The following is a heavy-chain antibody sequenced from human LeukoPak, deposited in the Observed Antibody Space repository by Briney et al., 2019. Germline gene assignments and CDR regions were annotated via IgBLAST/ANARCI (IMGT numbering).Heavy chain of an antibody. Sequence: GGSLRLSCAASGFTFSSYAMSWVRQAPGKGLEWVSAISGSGGSTYYADSVKGRFTISRDNSKNALYLQMNSLRAEDTAVYYCAKSIAARRGFDYWGQGTLVTVSS. D-gene: IGHD6-6*01. V-gene: IGHV3-23*01. CDR3: AKSIAARRGFDY. CDR2: ISGSGGST. CDR1: GFTFSSYA. J-gene: IGHJ4*02.